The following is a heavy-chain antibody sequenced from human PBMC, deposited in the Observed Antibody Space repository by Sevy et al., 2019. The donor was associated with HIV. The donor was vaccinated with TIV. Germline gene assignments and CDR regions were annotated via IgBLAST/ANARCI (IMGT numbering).Heavy chain of an antibody. CDR1: GYT. CDR3: ASCEGGMAAAGTGWFDP. CDR2: ISAYNGNT. D-gene: IGHD6-13*01. Sequence: ASVKVSCKTSGYTISWVRQAPGQGLEWMGWISAYNGNTKYAQKVQGRVTMTTDTSTSTAYMELRSLRSDDTAVYYCASCEGGMAAAGTGWFDPWGQGTLVTVSS. J-gene: IGHJ5*02. V-gene: IGHV1-18*01.